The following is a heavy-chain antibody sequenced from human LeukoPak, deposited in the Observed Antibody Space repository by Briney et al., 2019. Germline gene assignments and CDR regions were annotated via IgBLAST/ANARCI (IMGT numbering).Heavy chain of an antibody. D-gene: IGHD4-17*01. V-gene: IGHV3-30*02. CDR3: ARDLEPSYGDYESGYFQH. Sequence: PGGSLRLSCAASGFTFSSYGMHWVRQAPGKGLEWVAFIRYDGSNKYYADSVKGRFTISRDNSKNTLYLQMNSLRAEDTAVYYCARDLEPSYGDYESGYFQHWGQGTLVTVSS. J-gene: IGHJ1*01. CDR2: IRYDGSNK. CDR1: GFTFSSYG.